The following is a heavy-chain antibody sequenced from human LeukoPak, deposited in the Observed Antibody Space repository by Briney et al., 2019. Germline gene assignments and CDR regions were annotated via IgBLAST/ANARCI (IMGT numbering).Heavy chain of an antibody. Sequence: SETLSLTCTVSGGSISSYYWSWIRQPPGKGLEWIGYIYNSGSTNYNPSLKSRVTISVDTSKNQFSLKLSSVTAADTAVYYCARGYTAMVFDGMDVWGQGTTVTVSS. J-gene: IGHJ6*02. V-gene: IGHV4-59*01. CDR3: ARGYTAMVFDGMDV. CDR2: IYNSGST. CDR1: GGSISSYY. D-gene: IGHD5-18*01.